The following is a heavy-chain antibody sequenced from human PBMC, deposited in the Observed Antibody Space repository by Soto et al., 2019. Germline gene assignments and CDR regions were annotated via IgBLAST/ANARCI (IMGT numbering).Heavy chain of an antibody. CDR2: INAGNGNT. CDR1: GYTFTSYA. D-gene: IGHD6-13*01. Sequence: ASVKVSCKASGYTFTSYAMHWVRQAPGQRLEWMGWINAGNGNTKYSQKFQGRVTITRDTSASTAYMELSSLRSEDTAVYYCARTGYSSSWYKEAFDIWGQGTMVTVSS. J-gene: IGHJ3*02. V-gene: IGHV1-3*01. CDR3: ARTGYSSSWYKEAFDI.